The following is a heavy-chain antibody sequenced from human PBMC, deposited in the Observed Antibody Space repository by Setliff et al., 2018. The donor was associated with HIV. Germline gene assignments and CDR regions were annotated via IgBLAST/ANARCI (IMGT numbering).Heavy chain of an antibody. CDR2: VYNSAST. CDR1: GDSISTDY. Sequence: SETLSLTCTVSGDSISTDYWTWIRQPPGKGLEWIGYVYNSASTSYNPSLKSRVTISVDTSKNQFSLKLSSVTAADTAVYYCARHSPSDYWGQGTLVTVSS. V-gene: IGHV4-59*08. CDR3: ARHSPSDY. J-gene: IGHJ4*02.